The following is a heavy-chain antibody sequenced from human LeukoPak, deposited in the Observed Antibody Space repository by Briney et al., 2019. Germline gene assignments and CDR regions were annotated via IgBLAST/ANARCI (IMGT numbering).Heavy chain of an antibody. D-gene: IGHD3-22*01. CDR3: ARGTDSALDC. CDR2: VYYSGST. CDR1: VGSLSSGVYY. Sequence: SETLSLTCTVSVGSLSSGVYYWSWIRQHPGKGLEWTGYVYYSGSTYYNPSLKSRVTTSVDTSKNQFSLKLNSVTAADTAVYYCARGTDSALDCCGQGTLDTPSS. J-gene: IGHJ4*02. V-gene: IGHV4-31*03.